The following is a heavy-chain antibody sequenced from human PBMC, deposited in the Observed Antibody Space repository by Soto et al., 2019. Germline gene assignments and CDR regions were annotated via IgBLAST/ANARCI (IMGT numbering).Heavy chain of an antibody. D-gene: IGHD3-3*01. CDR3: ARVTLGLAIGHGMDV. J-gene: IGHJ6*02. V-gene: IGHV3-30-3*01. CDR2: ISFDWNTK. Sequence: GSLRPSCAVCSLSFRNHAMDGVRQYTGKGLEWVAVISFDWNTKYYANSVKGRVSVSRDNFANTLFLQMGNLSIEDTAVYYCARVTLGLAIGHGMDVSGHRTTVNV. CDR1: SLSFRNHA.